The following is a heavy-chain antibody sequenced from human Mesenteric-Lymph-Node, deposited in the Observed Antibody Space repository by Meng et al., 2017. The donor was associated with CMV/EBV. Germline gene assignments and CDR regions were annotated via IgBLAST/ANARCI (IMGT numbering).Heavy chain of an antibody. CDR1: GYSITSGFY. CDR3: ARGAGQQRGVWFDP. Sequence: GSLRLSCTVSGYSITSGFYWGWIRQTPGKRLEYIGSVYHRESTYYNPSLKSRVTISLDTSKNQFSLKLSSVTAADTAVYYCARGAGQQRGVWFDPWGQGTLVTVSS. J-gene: IGHJ5*02. V-gene: IGHV4-38-2*02. CDR2: VYHREST. D-gene: IGHD6-13*01.